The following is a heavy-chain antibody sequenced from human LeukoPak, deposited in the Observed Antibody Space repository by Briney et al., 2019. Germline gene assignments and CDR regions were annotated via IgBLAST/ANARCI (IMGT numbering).Heavy chain of an antibody. D-gene: IGHD4-17*01. CDR3: ARAAVTTGRYFQH. J-gene: IGHJ1*01. CDR1: GGSISNYY. Sequence: MASETLSLTCTVSGGSISNYYWSWIRQPPGKGLEWIGYIYNSGHTNYNPSLKSRVTISEDTSKNQLSLKLSSVTAADTAVYYCARAAVTTGRYFQHWGHGTLVTVSS. V-gene: IGHV4-59*01. CDR2: IYNSGHT.